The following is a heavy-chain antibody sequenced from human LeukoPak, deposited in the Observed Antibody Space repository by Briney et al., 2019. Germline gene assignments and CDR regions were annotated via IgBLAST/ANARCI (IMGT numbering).Heavy chain of an antibody. Sequence: SVKVSCKASGGTFSSYAISWVRQAPGQGLEWMGGIIPIFGTANYAQKFQGRVTITTDESTSTAYMELSSLRSEDTAVYYCAINGGVFYYYYMDVWGKGTTVTVSS. CDR2: IIPIFGTA. CDR1: GGTFSSYA. D-gene: IGHD4-23*01. CDR3: AINGGVFYYYYMDV. V-gene: IGHV1-69*05. J-gene: IGHJ6*03.